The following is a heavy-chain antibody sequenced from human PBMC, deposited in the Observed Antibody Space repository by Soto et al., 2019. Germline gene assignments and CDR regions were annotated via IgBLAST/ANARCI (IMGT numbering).Heavy chain of an antibody. J-gene: IGHJ4*02. Sequence: QVQLQQWGAGLLKPSETLSLTCAVYGGSFSGYYWSWIRQPPGKGLEWIGESSHSGSTKYNPSLKSRVTISVDTSKNQFSLKLSSVTAADTAVYYWARAYDYVWGTYRLDYWGQGTLVTVSS. CDR2: SSHSGST. D-gene: IGHD3-16*02. CDR1: GGSFSGYY. V-gene: IGHV4-34*01. CDR3: ARAYDYVWGTYRLDY.